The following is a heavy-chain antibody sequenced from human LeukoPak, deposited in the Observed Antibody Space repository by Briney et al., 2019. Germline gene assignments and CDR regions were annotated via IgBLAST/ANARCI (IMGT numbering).Heavy chain of an antibody. CDR1: GFTFSSYA. CDR3: AKASYGYSSDAFDI. D-gene: IGHD5-18*01. CDR2: ISYDGSNK. V-gene: IGHV3-30-3*01. J-gene: IGHJ3*02. Sequence: GGSLRLSCAASGFTFSSYAMHWVRQAPGKGLEWVAVISYDGSNKYYADSVKGRFTISRDNSKNTLYLQMNSLRAEDTAVYYCAKASYGYSSDAFDIWGQGTMVTVSS.